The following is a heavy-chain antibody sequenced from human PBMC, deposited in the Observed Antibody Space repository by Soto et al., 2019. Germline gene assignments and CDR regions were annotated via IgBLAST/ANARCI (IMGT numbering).Heavy chain of an antibody. V-gene: IGHV4-34*01. Sequence: SETLSLTCAVYGGPFSGYYWSWIRQPPGKGLEWIGEINHSGSTNYNPSLKSRVTMSVHTSKNQFSLKLSSVTAADTAVYYCARATYYDFWSGYYDYWGQGTLVTVSS. D-gene: IGHD3-3*01. CDR3: ARATYYDFWSGYYDY. J-gene: IGHJ4*02. CDR1: GGPFSGYY. CDR2: INHSGST.